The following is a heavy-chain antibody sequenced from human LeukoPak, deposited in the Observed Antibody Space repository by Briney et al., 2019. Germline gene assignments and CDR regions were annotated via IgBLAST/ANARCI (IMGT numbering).Heavy chain of an antibody. CDR3: ARGPKSRSTGWFDP. V-gene: IGHV3-33*01. Sequence: PGRSLRLSCAASGFTFSSYGMHWVRQAPGKGLEWVAVIWYDGSNEYYADSVKGRFTISRDNSKNTLYLQMNSLRAEDTAVYYCARGPKSRSTGWFDPWGQGTLVTVSS. CDR1: GFTFSSYG. D-gene: IGHD3-10*01. CDR2: IWYDGSNE. J-gene: IGHJ5*02.